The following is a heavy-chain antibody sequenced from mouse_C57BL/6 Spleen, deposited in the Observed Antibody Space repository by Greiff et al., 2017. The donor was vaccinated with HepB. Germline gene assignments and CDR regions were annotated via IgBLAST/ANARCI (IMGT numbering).Heavy chain of an antibody. CDR2: IYPSDSET. Sequence: QVQLQQPGAELVRPGSSVKLSCKASGYTFTSYWMDWVNQRPGQGLEWIGNIYPSDSETHYNQKFKDKATLTVDKSSSTAYMQLSSLTSEDSAVYSCARQGDSPYYFDYWGQGTTLTVSS. CDR3: ARQGDSPYYFDY. CDR1: GYTFTSYW. J-gene: IGHJ2*01. D-gene: IGHD3-2*01. V-gene: IGHV1-61*01.